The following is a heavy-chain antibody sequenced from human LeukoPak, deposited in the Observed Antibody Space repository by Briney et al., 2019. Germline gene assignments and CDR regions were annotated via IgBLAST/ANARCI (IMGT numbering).Heavy chain of an antibody. J-gene: IGHJ4*02. CDR2: ISGSGGST. Sequence: GGSLRLSCAASGFTFSSYAMSWVRQAPGKGLEWVSAISGSGGSTYYADSVKGRFTIPRDNSKNTLYLQMNSLRAEDTAVYYCAKGVSRNWLLYPKLFDYWGQGTLVTVSS. CDR1: GFTFSSYA. V-gene: IGHV3-23*01. D-gene: IGHD3-3*01. CDR3: AKGVSRNWLLYPKLFDY.